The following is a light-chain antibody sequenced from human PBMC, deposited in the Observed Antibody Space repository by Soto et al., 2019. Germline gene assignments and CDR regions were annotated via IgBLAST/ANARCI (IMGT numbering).Light chain of an antibody. CDR1: SSDVGGDNS. V-gene: IGLV2-14*03. CDR2: DVG. CDR3: SSFTSSMTNV. Sequence: QSALTQPASVSGSPGESITISCTGTSSDVGGDNSDSWYQHHPGKAPKLKLYDVGDRPSGVSYRYSASKSGTTPSLTNSGPQDADEADYFCSSFTSSMTNVFGSGTKLTVL. J-gene: IGLJ1*01.